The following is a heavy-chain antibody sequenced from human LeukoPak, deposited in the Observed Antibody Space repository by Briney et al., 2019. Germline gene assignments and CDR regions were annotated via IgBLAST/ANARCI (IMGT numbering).Heavy chain of an antibody. CDR3: AGGSGYLITS. CDR1: GFSFRSYW. Sequence: QPGGSLRLSCAATGFSFRSYWMNWVRQAPGKGLEWLAIIKQDGSEKHYKGSVEGRFTISRDNAKNSLHLQMNSLRAEDTAAYYCAGGSGYLITSWSQGTLVTVSS. J-gene: IGHJ5*02. D-gene: IGHD3-9*01. CDR2: IKQDGSEK. V-gene: IGHV3-7*01.